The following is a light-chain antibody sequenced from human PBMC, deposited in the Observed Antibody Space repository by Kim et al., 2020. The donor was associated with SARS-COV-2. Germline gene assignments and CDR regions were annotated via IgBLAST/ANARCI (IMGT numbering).Light chain of an antibody. J-gene: IGLJ1*01. Sequence: SYELTQPPSVSVSPGQTASITCSGDKLGYKYVCWYQQKPGQSPVLVIYQDSKRPSGIPERFPGSNSGNTATLTISGTQAMDEADYYCQAWDSSRGVFGTGTKVTVL. CDR3: QAWDSSRGV. CDR1: KLGYKY. V-gene: IGLV3-1*01. CDR2: QDS.